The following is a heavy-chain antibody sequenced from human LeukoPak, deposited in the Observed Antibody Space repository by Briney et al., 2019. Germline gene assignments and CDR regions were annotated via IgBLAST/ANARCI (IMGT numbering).Heavy chain of an antibody. CDR1: GFTFSICA. V-gene: IGHV3-23*01. CDR2: ISDSGGST. Sequence: GGSLRLSCAASGFTFSICAMSWVRQAPGKGLEWVSTISDSGGSTYYADSVKGRFTISRDNSKSTLFLQMNSLRAEDTALYYCATAPTVVTDYFYSYMDVWGKGTTVTVSS. CDR3: ATAPTVVTDYFYSYMDV. J-gene: IGHJ6*03. D-gene: IGHD4-23*01.